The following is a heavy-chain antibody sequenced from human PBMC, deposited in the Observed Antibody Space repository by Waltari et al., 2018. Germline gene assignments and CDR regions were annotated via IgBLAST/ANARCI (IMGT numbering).Heavy chain of an antibody. CDR2: IYYSGST. D-gene: IGHD2-15*01. J-gene: IGHJ3*02. CDR3: ARLPISLGVGSVFDI. V-gene: IGHV4-39*01. CDR1: GGPISSSTHS. Sequence: QMQLQESGPGLVKPSEPLSLTCTVSGGPISSSTHSWGWIRQPPGKGLEWIGNIYYSGSTYYKPSLKSRLTISVDTSKNQFSLNLRSVTAADTAVYYCARLPISLGVGSVFDIWGQGTMVTVSS.